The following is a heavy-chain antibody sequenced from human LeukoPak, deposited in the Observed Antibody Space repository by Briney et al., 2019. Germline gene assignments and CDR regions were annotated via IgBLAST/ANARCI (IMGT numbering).Heavy chain of an antibody. V-gene: IGHV6-1*01. CDR2: TYYRSKWYN. CDR1: GDSVSSNSAA. Sequence: SQTLSLTCAISGDSVSSNSAAWNWIRQSPSRGLEWLGRTYYRSKWYNDYAVSVKSRITINPDTSKNQFSLQLNSVTPEDTAVYYCARESVAVAGPLYYYYGMDVWGQGTTVTVSS. D-gene: IGHD6-19*01. CDR3: ARESVAVAGPLYYYYGMDV. J-gene: IGHJ6*02.